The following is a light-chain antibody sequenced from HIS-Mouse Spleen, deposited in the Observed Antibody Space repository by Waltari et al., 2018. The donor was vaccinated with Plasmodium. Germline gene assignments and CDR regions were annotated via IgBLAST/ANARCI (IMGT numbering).Light chain of an antibody. CDR3: QQYDNLPPLFT. J-gene: IGKJ3*01. CDR2: DAS. CDR1: QDISNY. V-gene: IGKV1-33*01. Sequence: DIQMTQYPSSLSASVGDSVTITCQASQDISNYLNWYQQKPGKAPKLLIYDASNLETGVPSRFSGSGSGTDFTFTISSLQPEDIATYYCQQYDNLPPLFTFGPGTKVDIK.